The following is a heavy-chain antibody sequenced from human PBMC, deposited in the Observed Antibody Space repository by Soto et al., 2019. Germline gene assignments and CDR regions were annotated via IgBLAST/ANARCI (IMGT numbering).Heavy chain of an antibody. CDR3: AKGGHYYNGSPVDFDF. J-gene: IGHJ4*02. CDR2: ITDSGDTT. Sequence: GGSLRLSCTAPGFIFKNYGMNWVRQAPGKGLEWVSIITDSGDTTYYADSVKGRFTISRDNSKNTLYLQMNGLRAEDTAVYYCAKGGHYYNGSPVDFDFWGPGTLVTVSS. D-gene: IGHD3-22*01. CDR1: GFIFKNYG. V-gene: IGHV3-23*01.